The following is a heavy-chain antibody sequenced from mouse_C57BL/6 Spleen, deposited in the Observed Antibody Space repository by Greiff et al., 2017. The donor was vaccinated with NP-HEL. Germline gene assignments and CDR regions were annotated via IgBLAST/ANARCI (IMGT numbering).Heavy chain of an antibody. CDR3: ARDQLAGFAY. Sequence: EVQGVESGGGLVKPGGSLKLSCAASGFTFSSYAMSWVRQTPEKRLEWVATISDGGSYTYYPDNVKGRFTISRDNAKNNLYLQMSHLKSEDTAMYYCARDQLAGFAYWGQGTLVTVSA. CDR1: GFTFSSYA. J-gene: IGHJ3*01. D-gene: IGHD6-1*01. CDR2: ISDGGSYT. V-gene: IGHV5-4*01.